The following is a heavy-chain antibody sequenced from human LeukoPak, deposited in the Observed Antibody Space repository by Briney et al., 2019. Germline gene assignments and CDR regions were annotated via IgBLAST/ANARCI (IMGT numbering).Heavy chain of an antibody. Sequence: GGSLRLSCAASGFTFSSYSMNWVHQAPGKGLEWVSSISSSSSYIYYADSVKGRFTISSDNAKNSLYLQMNSLRAEDTAVYYCARGAITFGGVIVIRGYYFDYWGQGTLVTVSS. V-gene: IGHV3-21*01. CDR1: GFTFSSYS. J-gene: IGHJ4*02. CDR2: ISSSSSYI. D-gene: IGHD3-16*02. CDR3: ARGAITFGGVIVIRGYYFDY.